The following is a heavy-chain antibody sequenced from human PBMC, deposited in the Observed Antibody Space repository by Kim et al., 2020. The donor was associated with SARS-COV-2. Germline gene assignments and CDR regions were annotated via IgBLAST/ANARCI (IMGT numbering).Heavy chain of an antibody. D-gene: IGHD2-21*01. V-gene: IGHV4-39*01. CDR1: GGSISSSSYY. Sequence: SETLSLTCTVSGGSISSSSYYWGWIRQPPGKGLEWIGSIYYSGSTYYNPSLKSRVTISVDTSKNQFSLKLSSVTAADTAVYYCARQGVRYYFDYWGQGTL. CDR3: ARQGVRYYFDY. J-gene: IGHJ4*02. CDR2: IYYSGST.